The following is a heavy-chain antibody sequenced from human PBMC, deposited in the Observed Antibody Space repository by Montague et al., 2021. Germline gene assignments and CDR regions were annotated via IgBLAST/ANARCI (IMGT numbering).Heavy chain of an antibody. CDR2: IHHRGSIYXDPTT. J-gene: IGHJ6*02. Sequence: SETLSLTCAVYGGSFNAYYWSWIRQSPGKGLEWIGEIHHRGSIYXDPTTDYNPSLQSRVTIAVDASKNQFSLRLRSVTAADTAVYYCARHSVGFEGYYNGLDVWGRGTPVIVSS. CDR3: ARHSVGFEGYYNGLDV. D-gene: IGHD3-9*01. V-gene: IGHV4-34*01. CDR1: GGSFNAYY.